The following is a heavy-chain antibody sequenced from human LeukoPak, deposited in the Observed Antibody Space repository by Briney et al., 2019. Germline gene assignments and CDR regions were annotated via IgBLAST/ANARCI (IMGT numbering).Heavy chain of an antibody. D-gene: IGHD5-18*01. J-gene: IGHJ5*02. Sequence: PSETLSLTCAVYGGSFSGYYWSWIRQPPGKGLEWIGDINHSGSTNYNPPLKSRVTISVDTSKNQSSLKLSSVTAADTAVYYCARGGEQLWSSWFDPWGQGTLVTVSS. CDR3: ARGGEQLWSSWFDP. V-gene: IGHV4-34*01. CDR2: INHSGST. CDR1: GGSFSGYY.